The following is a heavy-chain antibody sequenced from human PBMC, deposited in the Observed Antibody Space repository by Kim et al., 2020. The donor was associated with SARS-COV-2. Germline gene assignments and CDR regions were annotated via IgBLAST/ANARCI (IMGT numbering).Heavy chain of an antibody. CDR1: GYTFTGYY. CDR3: ARDGIPAAIREDNWFDP. V-gene: IGHV1-2*06. J-gene: IGHJ5*02. Sequence: ASVKVSCKASGYTFTGYYMYWVRQAPGQGLEWMGRINPNSGGTNYAQKFQGRVTMTRDTSISTAYMELSRLRSDDTAVYYCARDGIPAAIREDNWFDPWGQGTLVTVSS. CDR2: INPNSGGT. D-gene: IGHD2-2*02.